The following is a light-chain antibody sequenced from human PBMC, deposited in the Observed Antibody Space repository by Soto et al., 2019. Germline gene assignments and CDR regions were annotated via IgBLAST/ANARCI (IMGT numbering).Light chain of an antibody. CDR3: QQSYNTPLT. Sequence: DIQMTQSPSSLSASVGDRVTMTCRASENVMTYLNWYQQKSGKAPKLLIYGASSLQGGVPSRFSGTGSETNFSLTSSDVQPADYALYHCQQSYNTPLTFGPGTKVDFK. J-gene: IGKJ3*01. CDR2: GAS. CDR1: ENVMTY. V-gene: IGKV1-39*01.